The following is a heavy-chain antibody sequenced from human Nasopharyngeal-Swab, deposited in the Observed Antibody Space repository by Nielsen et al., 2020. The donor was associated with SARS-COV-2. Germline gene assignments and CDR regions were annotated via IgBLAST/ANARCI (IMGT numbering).Heavy chain of an antibody. CDR2: ISISGATT. D-gene: IGHD4/OR15-4a*01. Sequence: GESLNISCAVSGFTFSNSAMCSVRQAPGKRLEWVSGISISGATTFYADSVKGRFTISRDNDRNTVYLQMNSLRVEDTAVYYCAKEEVPNDYWGQGTLVTVSS. CDR1: GFTFSNSA. CDR3: AKEEVPNDY. V-gene: IGHV3-23*01. J-gene: IGHJ4*02.